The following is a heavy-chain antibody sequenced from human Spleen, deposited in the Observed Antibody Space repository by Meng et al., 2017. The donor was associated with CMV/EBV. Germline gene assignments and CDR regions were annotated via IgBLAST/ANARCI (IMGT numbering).Heavy chain of an antibody. Sequence: VSCKASGYTFTGHYMHWVRQAPGQGLEWMGWISLNSGGTRYAQKFQGRVAMTRDTSISTAYIELASLRSDDTAVYYCARATRSYLAYWGQGTLVTVSS. CDR3: ARATRSYLAY. J-gene: IGHJ4*02. D-gene: IGHD4-11*01. CDR1: GYTFTGHY. CDR2: ISLNSGGT. V-gene: IGHV1-2*02.